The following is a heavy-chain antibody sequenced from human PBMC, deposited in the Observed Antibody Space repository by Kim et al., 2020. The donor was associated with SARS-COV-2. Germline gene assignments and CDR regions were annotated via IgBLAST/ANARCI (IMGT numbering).Heavy chain of an antibody. J-gene: IGHJ4*02. CDR2: ISWNSGSI. CDR3: AKGGYDDSSGYYYGDY. D-gene: IGHD3-22*01. Sequence: GGSLRLSCAASGFTFDDYAMHWVRQAPGKGLEWVSGISWNSGSIGHAASVKGRFTTSRDNANNSLYLQMNSLRAEDTALYYCAKGGYDDSSGYYYGDYWGQGTLVTVSA. CDR1: GFTFDDYA. V-gene: IGHV3-9*01.